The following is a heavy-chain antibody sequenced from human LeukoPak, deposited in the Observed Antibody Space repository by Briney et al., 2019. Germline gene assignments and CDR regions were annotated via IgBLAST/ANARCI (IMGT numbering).Heavy chain of an antibody. CDR3: TRQRDYYDSSGYYY. CDR2: IRSKANSYAT. CDR1: GFTFSGSA. V-gene: IGHV3-73*01. D-gene: IGHD3-22*01. J-gene: IGHJ4*02. Sequence: GGSLRLSCAASGFTFSGSAMHWVRQASGKGLEWVGRIRSKANSYATAYAASVKGRFTISRDDSKNTAYLQMNSLKTEDTAVCYCTRQRDYYDSSGYYYWGQGTLVTVSS.